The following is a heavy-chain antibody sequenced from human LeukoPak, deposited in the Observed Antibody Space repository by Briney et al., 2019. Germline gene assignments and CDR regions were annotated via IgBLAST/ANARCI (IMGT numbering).Heavy chain of an antibody. J-gene: IGHJ4*02. CDR3: AKDIFTMVRGVVDY. Sequence: GGSLRLSCTGSGFTFRDYAMHWVRQAPGKGLEWVSGISWNSGSIGYADSVKGRFTISRDNAKNSLYLQMNSLRAEDTALYYCAKDIFTMVRGVVDYRGQGTLVTVSS. V-gene: IGHV3-9*01. CDR2: ISWNSGSI. CDR1: GFTFRDYA. D-gene: IGHD3-10*01.